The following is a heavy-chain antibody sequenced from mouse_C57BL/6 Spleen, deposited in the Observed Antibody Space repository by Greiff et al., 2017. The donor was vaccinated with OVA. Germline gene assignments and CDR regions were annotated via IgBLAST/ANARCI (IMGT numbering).Heavy chain of an antibody. CDR2: ISYDGSN. J-gene: IGHJ4*01. CDR3: AREEDYSNYVNYAMDY. Sequence: VQLKESGPGLVKPSQSLSLTCSVTGYSITSGYYWNWIRQFPGNKLEWMGYISYDGSNNYNPSLKNRISITRDTSKNQFFLKLNSVTTEDTATYYCAREEDYSNYVNYAMDYWGQGTSVTVSS. V-gene: IGHV3-6*01. D-gene: IGHD2-5*01. CDR1: GYSITSGYY.